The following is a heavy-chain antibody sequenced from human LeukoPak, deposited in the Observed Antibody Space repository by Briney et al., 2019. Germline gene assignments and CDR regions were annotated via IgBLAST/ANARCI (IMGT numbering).Heavy chain of an antibody. D-gene: IGHD2-2*02. Sequence: SETLSLTCAVYGGSFSGYYWSWIRQPPGKGLEWIGEINHSGSTNYNPSLKSRVTISVDTSKNQFSLKLSSVTAADTAVYYCARGRYCSSTSCYIWFDPWGQGTLVTVSS. J-gene: IGHJ5*02. CDR2: INHSGST. CDR1: GGSFSGYY. CDR3: ARGRYCSSTSCYIWFDP. V-gene: IGHV4-34*01.